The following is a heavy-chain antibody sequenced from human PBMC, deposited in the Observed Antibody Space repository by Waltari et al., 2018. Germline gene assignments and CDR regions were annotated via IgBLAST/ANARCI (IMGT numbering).Heavy chain of an antibody. D-gene: IGHD5-12*01. CDR3: ASHGETGSTVATDAFDI. J-gene: IGHJ3*02. CDR2: MNPNSGGT. CDR1: GGTFTSYD. Sequence: QVQLVQSGAEVKKPGSSVKVSCKASGGTFTSYDINWVRQATGQGLEWMGWMNPNSGGTNYAQKFQGRVTMTRDTSISTAYMELSRLRSDDTAVYYCASHGETGSTVATDAFDIWGQGTMVTVSS. V-gene: IGHV1-2*02.